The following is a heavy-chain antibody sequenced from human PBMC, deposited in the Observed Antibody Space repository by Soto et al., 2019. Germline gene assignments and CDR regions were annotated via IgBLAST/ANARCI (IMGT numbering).Heavy chain of an antibody. J-gene: IGHJ4*02. V-gene: IGHV3-74*01. CDR2: INNDGSTT. CDR3: ARDRGSGWHLDYFDY. CDR1: GFTFSRYW. Sequence: GGSLRLSCAASGFTFSRYWMHWVRQAPGKGLVWVAHINNDGSTTQYADSVKGQFTISRDNGKKTLYLQMNSLRADDTGVYYCARDRGSGWHLDYFDYWGQGTQVTAPQ. D-gene: IGHD6-19*01.